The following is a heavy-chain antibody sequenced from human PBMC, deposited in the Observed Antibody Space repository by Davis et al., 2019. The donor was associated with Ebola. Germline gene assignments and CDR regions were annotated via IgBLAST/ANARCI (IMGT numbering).Heavy chain of an antibody. CDR3: ARVLTTVTTVHSPYYYYYGMDV. D-gene: IGHD4-11*01. V-gene: IGHV4-34*01. CDR1: GGSFSGYY. Sequence: MPSETLSLTCAVYGGSFSGYYWSWIRQPPGKGLEWIGEINHSGSTNYNPSLKSRVTISVDTSKNQFSLKLSSVTAADTAVYYCARVLTTVTTVHSPYYYYYGMDVWGQGTTVTVSS. CDR2: INHSGST. J-gene: IGHJ6*02.